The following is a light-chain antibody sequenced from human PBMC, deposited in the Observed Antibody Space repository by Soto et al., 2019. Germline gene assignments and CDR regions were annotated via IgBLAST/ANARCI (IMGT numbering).Light chain of an antibody. CDR2: WAS. CDR1: QSVLYSSNNKNY. J-gene: IGKJ2*01. CDR3: QHYYSPPYT. V-gene: IGKV4-1*01. Sequence: DIVMTQAPDSLAVSLGERATINCKSSQSVLYSSNNKNYLAWYQQKPGQSPKLLIYWASTRESGVPDRFSGSGSGTDVTLTISSLQAEDVAVYYCQHYYSPPYTFGQGTKLEI.